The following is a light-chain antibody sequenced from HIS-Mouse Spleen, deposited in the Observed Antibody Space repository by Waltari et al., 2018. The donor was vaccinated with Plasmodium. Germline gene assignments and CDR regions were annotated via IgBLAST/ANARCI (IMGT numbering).Light chain of an antibody. CDR1: QSVSSI. CDR3: QQYNNWPN. J-gene: IGKJ5*01. V-gene: IGKV3-15*01. Sequence: EIVMTQSPATLSVSPGERATLSCRASQSVSSILAWYQQKPGQAPRLLIYGASTRATGIPARFSGSGSGTEFTLTISSMQSEDFAVYYCQQYNNWPNFGQGTRLEIK. CDR2: GAS.